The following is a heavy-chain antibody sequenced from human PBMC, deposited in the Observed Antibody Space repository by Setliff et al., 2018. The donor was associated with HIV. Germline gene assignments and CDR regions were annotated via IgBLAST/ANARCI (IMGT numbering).Heavy chain of an antibody. CDR1: GFRFRSYG. J-gene: IGHJ6*02. CDR2: IWFDGNKK. D-gene: IGHD6-6*01. CDR3: TRELNGHTSSHYYFGLDV. V-gene: IGHV3-33*08. Sequence: LSCAASGFRFRSYGMHWVRQAPGKGLEWVAIIWFDGNKKYYADSVKGRFTISRENAKNSLYLQMNNVRAGDTAVYYCTRELNGHTSSHYYFGLDVWGQGTTVTVSS.